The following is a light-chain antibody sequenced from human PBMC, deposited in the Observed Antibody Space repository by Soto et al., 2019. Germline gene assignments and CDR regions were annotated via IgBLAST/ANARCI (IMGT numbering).Light chain of an antibody. CDR2: GAS. CDR1: QDISDD. Sequence: IQMTQSPSSLSASVGYRFTITCRASQDISDDVGWYQQTPGKAPKLLISGASRLQSGVPSRFSGSGYGTEFTLTISSLQPDDFATYYCQQYNGYSTWTFGQGTKGDIK. CDR3: QQYNGYSTWT. V-gene: IGKV1-17*01. J-gene: IGKJ1*01.